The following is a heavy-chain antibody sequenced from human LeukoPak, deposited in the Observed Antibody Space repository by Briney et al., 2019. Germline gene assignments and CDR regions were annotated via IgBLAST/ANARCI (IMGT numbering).Heavy chain of an antibody. V-gene: IGHV3-23*01. CDR1: GLTFKNYA. CDR2: ISGSGGST. CDR3: AKDQLYGDEVDYFDY. D-gene: IGHD4-17*01. Sequence: QTGGSLRLSCAASGLTFKNYAMSWVRQAPGKGLEWVSAISGSGGSTYYADSVKGRFTISRDNSKNTLYLQMNSLRAEDTAVYYCAKDQLYGDEVDYFDYWGQGTLVTVSS. J-gene: IGHJ4*02.